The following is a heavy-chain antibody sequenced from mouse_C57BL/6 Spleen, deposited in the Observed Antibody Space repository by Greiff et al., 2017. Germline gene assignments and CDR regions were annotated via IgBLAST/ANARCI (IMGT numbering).Heavy chain of an antibody. Sequence: QVQLQQPGAELVKPGASVKMSCKASGYTFTSYWITWVKQRPGQGLEWIGDIYPGSGSTNSNEKFKSKATLTVATSSSTAYMQLSSLTSEDSAVYYCARWSPIYYYGSSYYFDYWGQGTTLTVAS. D-gene: IGHD1-1*01. J-gene: IGHJ2*01. CDR1: GYTFTSYW. V-gene: IGHV1-55*01. CDR3: ARWSPIYYYGSSYYFDY. CDR2: IYPGSGST.